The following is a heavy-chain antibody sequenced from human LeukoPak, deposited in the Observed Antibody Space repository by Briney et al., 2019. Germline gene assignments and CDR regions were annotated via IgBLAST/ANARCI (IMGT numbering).Heavy chain of an antibody. Sequence: SETLSLTCTVSDDSITIYYWTWIRQPPGKGLEWIGYIDHTGSTNYNPSLNSRVTISRDTSKNHFSLKLSSVTAADTAVYYCAGAYCGGDCYSGRAFDIWGQGTMVTVSS. J-gene: IGHJ3*02. V-gene: IGHV4-59*12. CDR1: DDSITIYY. CDR3: AGAYCGGDCYSGRAFDI. D-gene: IGHD2-21*02. CDR2: IDHTGST.